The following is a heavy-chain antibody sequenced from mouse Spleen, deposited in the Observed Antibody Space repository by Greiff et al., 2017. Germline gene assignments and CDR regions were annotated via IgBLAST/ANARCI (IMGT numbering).Heavy chain of an antibody. J-gene: IGHJ4*01. V-gene: IGHV5-15*01. CDR2: ISNLAYSI. CDR3: ARREGNYDYAMDY. D-gene: IGHD2-1*01. Sequence: VQLKESGGGLVKPGGSLKLSCAASGFTFSDYGMAWVRQAPGKGPEWVAFISNLAYSIYYADTVTGRFTISRENAKNTLYLEMSSLRSEDTAMYYCARREGNYDYAMDYWGQGTSVTVSS. CDR1: GFTFSDYG.